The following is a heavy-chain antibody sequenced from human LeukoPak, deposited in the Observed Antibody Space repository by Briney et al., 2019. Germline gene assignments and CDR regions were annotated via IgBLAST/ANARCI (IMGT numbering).Heavy chain of an antibody. CDR3: AKDFVVLEWLLYDY. CDR2: IRYDGSNK. CDR1: GFTFSSYG. Sequence: PGGSLRLSCAASGFTFSSYGMHWVRQAPGKGLEWVAFIRYDGSNKYYADSVKGRFTISRDNSKNTLYLQMNSLRAEDRAVYYCAKDFVVLEWLLYDYWGQGTLVTVSS. V-gene: IGHV3-30*02. D-gene: IGHD3-3*01. J-gene: IGHJ4*02.